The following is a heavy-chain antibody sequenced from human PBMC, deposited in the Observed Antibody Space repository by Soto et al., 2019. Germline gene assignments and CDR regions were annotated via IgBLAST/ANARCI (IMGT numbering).Heavy chain of an antibody. D-gene: IGHD7-27*01. V-gene: IGHV4-4*02. CDR1: GDSMTRSVW. CDR2: VFHTGNT. Sequence: PSETLSLTCTVSGDSMTRSVWWTWVRQPPGKGLEWIGEVFHTGNTNYNPFLKSRVTMSVDKSTNEFSLKVTSVTAADTAIYYCARKAWVRFDYWGQGALVTVSS. J-gene: IGHJ4*02. CDR3: ARKAWVRFDY.